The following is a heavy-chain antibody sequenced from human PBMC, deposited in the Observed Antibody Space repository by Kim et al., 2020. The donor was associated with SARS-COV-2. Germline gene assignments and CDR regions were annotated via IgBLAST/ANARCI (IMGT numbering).Heavy chain of an antibody. CDR3: ARLIGYYYYYMDV. V-gene: IGHV5-51*01. J-gene: IGHJ6*03. Sequence: YSPSFQGQVTISADKSISTAYLQWSSLKASDTAMYYCARLIGYYYYYMDVWGKGTTVTVSS.